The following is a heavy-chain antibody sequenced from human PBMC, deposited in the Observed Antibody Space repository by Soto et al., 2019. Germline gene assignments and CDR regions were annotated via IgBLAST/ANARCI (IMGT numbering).Heavy chain of an antibody. CDR2: MNPNSGNT. D-gene: IGHD4-17*01. V-gene: IGHV1-8*01. J-gene: IGHJ4*02. Sequence: ASVKVSCKASGYTFTSYDINWVRQATGQGLEWRGWMNPNSGNTGYAQKFQGRVTMTRNTSISTAYMELSSLRSEDTAVYYCARGDYGDYAIDYWGQGTLVTVSS. CDR1: GYTFTSYD. CDR3: ARGDYGDYAIDY.